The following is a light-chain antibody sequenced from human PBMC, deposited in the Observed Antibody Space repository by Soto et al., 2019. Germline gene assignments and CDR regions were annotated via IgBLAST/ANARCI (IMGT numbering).Light chain of an antibody. V-gene: IGKV3-11*01. CDR1: QSISSS. J-gene: IGKJ3*01. Sequence: ETVLTQSPATLSLSPGERATLSCRASQSISSSLAWYQQTPGQAPRLLIYDASKRATGIPARFSGSGSGTDFTLTISSLAPEDFAVYYCQQRFTWPSFGPGTKVDIK. CDR2: DAS. CDR3: QQRFTWPS.